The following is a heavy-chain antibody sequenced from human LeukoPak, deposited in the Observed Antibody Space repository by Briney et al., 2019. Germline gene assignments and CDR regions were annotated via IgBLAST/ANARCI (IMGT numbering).Heavy chain of an antibody. V-gene: IGHV3-9*01. CDR1: GFTFDDYA. CDR2: NSWNSGSI. CDR3: AKGGAIAAAQLDY. J-gene: IGHJ4*02. Sequence: PGGSLRLSCAASGFTFDDYALHWVRHAPGRGLEWVGGNSWNSGSISYPDSVKGRFTHPRDNAKNSLYLQMNSLRAEDTALYFCAKGGAIAAAQLDYWGQGTLVGVPS. D-gene: IGHD6-13*01.